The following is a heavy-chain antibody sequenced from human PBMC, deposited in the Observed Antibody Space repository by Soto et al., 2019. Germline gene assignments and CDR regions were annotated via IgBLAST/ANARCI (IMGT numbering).Heavy chain of an antibody. J-gene: IGHJ5*02. CDR1: GFSVSSTY. CDR3: VRGLWFGQLYADP. CDR2: IYISGST. D-gene: IGHD3-10*01. Sequence: EAQLVESGGGLVQPGGSLRLSCAASGFSVSSTYMSWVRQAPGKGLEWVSVIYISGSTRYADSLRGRFTTSRQNSENTLFLQLTSLRHEDMAVYYCVRGLWFGQLYADPWGQGTLVTVPS. V-gene: IGHV3-53*04.